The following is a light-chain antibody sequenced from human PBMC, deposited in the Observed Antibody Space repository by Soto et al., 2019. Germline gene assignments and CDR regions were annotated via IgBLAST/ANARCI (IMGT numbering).Light chain of an antibody. V-gene: IGKV3-20*01. CDR1: QCLDSNFQACYQQRPSQAPSRY. J-gene: IGKJ3*01. Sequence: IVLTQSPATLSLSPGDRATLSCRAGQCLDSNFQACYQQRPSQAPSRYLAWYQQKPGQAPRLLIYGASSMATGIPARFSGSGSGTDFTLTITSLEPEDFAVYYCQQYCSSPFTFGRGTKVDVK. CDR2: GAS. CDR3: QQYCSSPFT.